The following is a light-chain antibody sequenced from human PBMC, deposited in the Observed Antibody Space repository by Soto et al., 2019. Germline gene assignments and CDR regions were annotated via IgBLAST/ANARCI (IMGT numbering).Light chain of an antibody. CDR2: EVS. CDR3: TSYTTSRIWV. J-gene: IGLJ3*02. Sequence: QSVLTQPASVSGSPGQSITISCTGSSGDVGHYNYVSWYQQHPGKAPKGMIYEVSNRPSGVSNRFSGSKSGNTASLIISGLQAEDEADYYCTSYTTSRIWVFGGATKLTVL. CDR1: SGDVGHYNY. V-gene: IGLV2-14*01.